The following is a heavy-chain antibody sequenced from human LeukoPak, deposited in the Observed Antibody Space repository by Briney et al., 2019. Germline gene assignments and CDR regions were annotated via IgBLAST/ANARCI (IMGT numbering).Heavy chain of an antibody. V-gene: IGHV3-11*01. D-gene: IGHD3-9*01. CDR2: ISSSGSTI. J-gene: IGHJ4*02. CDR1: GFTFSDYY. Sequence: GGSLRLSCAASGFTFSDYYMSWIRQAPGKGLEWVSYISSSGSTIYYADSLKGRFTISRDNAKNSLYLQMNSLRAEDTAVYYCARRLRYFDWLTPLDYWGQGTLVTVSS. CDR3: ARRLRYFDWLTPLDY.